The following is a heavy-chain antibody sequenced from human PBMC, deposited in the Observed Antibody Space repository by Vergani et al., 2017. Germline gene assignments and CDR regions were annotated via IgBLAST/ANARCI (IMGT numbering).Heavy chain of an antibody. CDR3: AKDSVDIVVVPAAIRGDYYYYMDV. CDR2: ISGSGGST. V-gene: IGHV3-23*01. Sequence: EVQLLESGGGLVQPGGSLRLSCAASGFTFSSYAMSWVRQAPGKGLEWVSAISGSGGSTYYADSVKGRFTISRDNSKNTLYLQMNSLRAEDTAVYYCAKDSVDIVVVPAAIRGDYYYYMDVWGKGTTVTVSS. CDR1: GFTFSSYA. D-gene: IGHD2-2*02. J-gene: IGHJ6*03.